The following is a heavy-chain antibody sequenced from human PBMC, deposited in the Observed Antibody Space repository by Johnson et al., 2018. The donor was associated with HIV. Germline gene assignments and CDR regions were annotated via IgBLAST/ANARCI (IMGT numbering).Heavy chain of an antibody. CDR2: ISWDGGST. Sequence: VQLVESGGVLVQPGRSLRLSCAASGFTFDDYTLHWVRQAPGQGLEWVSLISWDGGSTYYAASVKGRFTISRHHSKNSLYLQLNSQRPEDTALYYCAKDASVSYSRAQSISDAFDLWGQGTMVTVSS. CDR1: GFTFDDYT. D-gene: IGHD1-26*01. CDR3: AKDASVSYSRAQSISDAFDL. V-gene: IGHV3-43*01. J-gene: IGHJ3*01.